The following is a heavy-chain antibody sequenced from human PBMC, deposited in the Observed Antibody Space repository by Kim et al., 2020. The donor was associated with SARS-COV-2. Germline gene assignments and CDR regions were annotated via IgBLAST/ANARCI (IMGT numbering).Heavy chain of an antibody. CDR1: GFIFSNSY. CDR3: ARVTTVNPYHFDF. Sequence: GALRLSCAASGFIFSNSYMSWVRQAPGKGLEWVSIIYSGGTTYYADSVKGRFTISRDTSKDTLYLQMNSLRAEDTAVYFCARVTTVNPYHFDFWGQGTLVTVSP. D-gene: IGHD2-2*01. V-gene: IGHV3-53*01. J-gene: IGHJ4*02. CDR2: IYSGGTT.